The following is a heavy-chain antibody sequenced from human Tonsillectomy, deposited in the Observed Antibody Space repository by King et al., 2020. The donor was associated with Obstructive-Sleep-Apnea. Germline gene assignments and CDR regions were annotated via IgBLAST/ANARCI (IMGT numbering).Heavy chain of an antibody. D-gene: IGHD6-13*01. Sequence: VQLVESGGGVVQPGGSLRLSCATSGFAFSSYGMHWVRQAPNKGLEWVTFIRYDGSDIFYGDSVKGRFTISRDNSKNTLYLQMNSLRPEDTAVYYCAKGVHASSWSWGQGTLVIVSS. CDR1: GFAFSSYG. J-gene: IGHJ5*02. CDR3: AKGVHASSWS. CDR2: IRYDGSDI. V-gene: IGHV3-30*02.